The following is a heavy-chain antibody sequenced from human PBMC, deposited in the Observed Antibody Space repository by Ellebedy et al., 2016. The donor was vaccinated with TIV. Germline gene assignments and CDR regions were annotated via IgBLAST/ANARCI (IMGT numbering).Heavy chain of an antibody. CDR1: GDAISGSDLY. J-gene: IGHJ4*02. Sequence: SETLSLXXDVSGDAISGSDLYWNWIRLHPGKGLEWIGYISYSGTTSYNPYLKSRVTISVDTSENQFSLRLSSVTAADTAVYYCARHSGSSGWYLFDYWGQGTLVTVSS. V-gene: IGHV4-39*01. CDR2: ISYSGTT. CDR3: ARHSGSSGWYLFDY. D-gene: IGHD6-19*01.